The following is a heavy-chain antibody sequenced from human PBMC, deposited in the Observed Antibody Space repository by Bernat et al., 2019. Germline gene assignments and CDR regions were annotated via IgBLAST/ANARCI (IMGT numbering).Heavy chain of an antibody. J-gene: IGHJ3*02. D-gene: IGHD6-19*01. CDR2: IYYSGST. CDR1: GGSISSGNDY. V-gene: IGHV4-31*03. CDR3: ARQSKGRYSSGLDVFDI. Sequence: QVQLQESGPGLVKPSQTLSLTCTVSGGSISSGNDYWSWIRQHPGKGLEWIGYIYYSGSTYYNPSLKSRVAISVDPSKAQFSLKLSSVTAADTAVYYCARQSKGRYSSGLDVFDIWGQGTMVTVSS.